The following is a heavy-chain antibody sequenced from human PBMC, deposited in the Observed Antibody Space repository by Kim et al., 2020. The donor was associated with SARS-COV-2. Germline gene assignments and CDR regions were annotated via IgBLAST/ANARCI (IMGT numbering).Heavy chain of an antibody. CDR3: AGVGSSSWYFDY. Sequence: KDYLDSVKSRFTISRDNAKTSLYLQMNSLRAEDTAVYYCAGVGSSSWYFDYWGQGTLVTVSS. D-gene: IGHD6-13*01. J-gene: IGHJ4*02. CDR2: K. V-gene: IGHV3-7*01.